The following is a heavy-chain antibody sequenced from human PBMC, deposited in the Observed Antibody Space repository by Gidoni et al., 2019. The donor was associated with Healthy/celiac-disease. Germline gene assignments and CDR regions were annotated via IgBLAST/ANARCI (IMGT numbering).Heavy chain of an antibody. Sequence: EVQLVESGGGLIQPGGSLRLSCAASGFTVSSNYMSWVRQAPGKGLEWVSGIYSGGSTYYADSVKGRFTISRDNSKNTLYLQMNSLRAEDTAVYYCARDSIYCGGDCYPPYPPYGMDVWGQGTTVTVSS. CDR2: IYSGGST. V-gene: IGHV3-53*01. CDR3: ARDSIYCGGDCYPPYPPYGMDV. D-gene: IGHD2-21*02. CDR1: GFTVSSNY. J-gene: IGHJ6*02.